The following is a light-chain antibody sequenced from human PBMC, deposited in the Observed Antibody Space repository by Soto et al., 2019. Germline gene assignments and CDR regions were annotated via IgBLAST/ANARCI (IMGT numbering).Light chain of an antibody. CDR3: AAWDDSLNGLV. V-gene: IGLV1-44*01. CDR1: SSNIGSNT. Sequence: QSVLTQPPSASGTPGQRVTISCSGSSSNIGSNTVNWYQQLPGTAPKLLIYSNNQRPSGVHDRFSCSKSGTSASLAISGLQYEDEADYYCAAWDDSLNGLVFGGGTKLTVL. CDR2: SNN. J-gene: IGLJ3*02.